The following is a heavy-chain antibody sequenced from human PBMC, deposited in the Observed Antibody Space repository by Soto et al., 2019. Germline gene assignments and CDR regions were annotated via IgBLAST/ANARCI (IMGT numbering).Heavy chain of an antibody. D-gene: IGHD3-3*01. CDR3: ARDVRITIFGVVTHWYFAL. J-gene: IGHJ2*01. CDR1: GFTFSSYW. Sequence: GGSLRLSCAASGFTFSSYWMSWVRQAPGKGLEWVANIKQDGSEKYYVDSVKGRFTISRDNAKNSLYLQMNSLRAEDTAVYYCARDVRITIFGVVTHWYFALCGRGTLVPVSS. CDR2: IKQDGSEK. V-gene: IGHV3-7*05.